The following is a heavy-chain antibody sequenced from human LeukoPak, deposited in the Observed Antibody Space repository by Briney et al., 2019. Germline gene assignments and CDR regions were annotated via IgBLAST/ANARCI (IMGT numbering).Heavy chain of an antibody. CDR3: ARKHITYDYVWGSYRSVFDY. Sequence: KPSETLSLTCTVSGYSISSGYYWGWSRQPPGKGLEWIGSIYHSGSTYYNPSLKTRVTISVDTYKNQFSLTLSSVTAADTAVYYCARKHITYDYVWGSYRSVFDYWGQGTLVTVSS. J-gene: IGHJ4*02. CDR1: GYSISSGYY. D-gene: IGHD3-16*02. V-gene: IGHV4-38-2*02. CDR2: IYHSGST.